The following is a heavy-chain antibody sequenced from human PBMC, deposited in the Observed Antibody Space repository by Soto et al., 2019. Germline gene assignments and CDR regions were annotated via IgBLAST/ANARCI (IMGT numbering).Heavy chain of an antibody. V-gene: IGHV3-21*01. D-gene: IGHD2-2*02. CDR3: ASARVVAAAIRRSSGLED. CDR2: ISSRSSYI. CDR1: RVTSSRCS. Sequence: PGVSLRLACSASRVTSSRCSMNLVRQGAGKGKEWVSSISSRSSYIYYADSVKGRFTISRDNAKHSMYLQMNSVRDEDTAVYYCASARVVAAAIRRSSGLEDWGQGTTVNVSS. J-gene: IGHJ6*01.